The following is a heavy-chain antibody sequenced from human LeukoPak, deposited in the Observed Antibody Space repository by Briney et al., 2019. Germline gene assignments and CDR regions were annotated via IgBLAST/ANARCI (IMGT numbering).Heavy chain of an antibody. CDR3: ARDLAAGDLTPDAFDI. J-gene: IGHJ3*02. V-gene: IGHV3-11*01. Sequence: PGGSLRLSCAASGFTFSDYYMSWIRQAPGEGLEWVSYISSSGSTIYYADSVKGRFTISRDNAKNSLYLQMNSLRAEDTAVYYCARDLAAGDLTPDAFDIWGQGTMVTVSS. D-gene: IGHD6-13*01. CDR2: ISSSGSTI. CDR1: GFTFSDYY.